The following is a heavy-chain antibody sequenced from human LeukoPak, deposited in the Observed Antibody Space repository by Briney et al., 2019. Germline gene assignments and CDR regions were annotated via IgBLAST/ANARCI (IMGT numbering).Heavy chain of an antibody. V-gene: IGHV3-7*01. CDR1: GFTFSSYE. D-gene: IGHD6-19*01. CDR2: INQDVSEI. J-gene: IGHJ3*02. CDR3: ARDSIAVAGKDAFDI. Sequence: PGGSLRLSCAASGFTFSSYEMNWVRQAPGKGLEWVANINQDVSEINYVDSVKGRFTISRDNAKNSLYLQMNSLRAEDTAVYYCARDSIAVAGKDAFDIWGQGTMVTVSS.